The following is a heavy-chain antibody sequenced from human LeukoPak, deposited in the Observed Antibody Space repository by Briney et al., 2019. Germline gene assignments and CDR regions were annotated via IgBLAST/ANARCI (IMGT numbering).Heavy chain of an antibody. V-gene: IGHV4-30-4*08. Sequence: SETLSLTCTVSGGSISSGGYYWSWIRQPPGKGLEWIGYIYYSGSTYYNPSLKSRVTISVDTSKNQFSLKLSSVTAADTAVYYCARVGDPHPAYWYFDLWGRGTLVTVSS. CDR3: ARVGDPHPAYWYFDL. D-gene: IGHD3-16*01. CDR1: GGSISSGGYY. J-gene: IGHJ2*01. CDR2: IYYSGST.